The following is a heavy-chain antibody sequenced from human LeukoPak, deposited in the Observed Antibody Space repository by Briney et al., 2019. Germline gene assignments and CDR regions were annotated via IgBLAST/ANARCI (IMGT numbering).Heavy chain of an antibody. Sequence: PGGSLRLSCAASGFTFSNYWISWVRQPPGKGLECVANIKPEGSEKYYVDSVKGRFTISRDNAKNSLFLQVNSLRAEDTAVYYCARGPHSGYGSSFFEYWGQGTLVIVSS. J-gene: IGHJ4*02. CDR2: IKPEGSEK. V-gene: IGHV3-7*05. CDR1: GFTFSNYW. D-gene: IGHD5-18*01. CDR3: ARGPHSGYGSSFFEY.